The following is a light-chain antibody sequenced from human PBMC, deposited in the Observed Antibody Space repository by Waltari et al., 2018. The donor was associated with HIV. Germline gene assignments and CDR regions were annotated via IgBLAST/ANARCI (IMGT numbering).Light chain of an antibody. V-gene: IGLV4-69*01. CDR1: SGHSRYV. J-gene: IGLJ2*01. CDR2: LNSDGSH. CDR3: QTWGTGIVV. Sequence: QLVLTHSPSASASLGASVKLPCPLSSGHSRYVIAWHQQQPKKGPRYLMKLNSDGSHFKGDGIPDRFSGSSSGAERYLTISSLQSEDEADYYCQTWGTGIVVFGGGTKLTVL.